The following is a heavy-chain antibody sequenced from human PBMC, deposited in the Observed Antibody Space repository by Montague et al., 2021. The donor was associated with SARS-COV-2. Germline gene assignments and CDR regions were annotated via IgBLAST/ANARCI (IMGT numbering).Heavy chain of an antibody. CDR3: ASLRRGTYYVSFDP. V-gene: IGHV4-59*12. CDR1: GGSITNYH. CDR2: IYYSATT. Sequence: SETLSLTCTVSGGSITNYHWTWIWQSPGRGLERIGYIYYSATTNYNPSPKSRVTMFIDTSKNQFSLSLSSVTAGASAVYYCASLRRGTYYVSFDPWGQGALVSVSS. J-gene: IGHJ5*02. D-gene: IGHD1-26*01.